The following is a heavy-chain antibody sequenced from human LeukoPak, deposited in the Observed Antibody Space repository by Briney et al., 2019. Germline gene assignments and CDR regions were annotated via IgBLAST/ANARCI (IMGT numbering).Heavy chain of an antibody. V-gene: IGHV3-30*04. Sequence: GRSLRLSCAASGFTFSSYAMHWVRQAPGKGLEWVAVISYDGSNKYYADSVKGRFTISRDNAKNSLYLQMNSLRAEDTAVYYCARGGSGRYRVGNWFDPWGQGTLDTVSS. CDR1: GFTFSSYA. D-gene: IGHD6-19*01. CDR3: ARGGSGRYRVGNWFDP. CDR2: ISYDGSNK. J-gene: IGHJ5*02.